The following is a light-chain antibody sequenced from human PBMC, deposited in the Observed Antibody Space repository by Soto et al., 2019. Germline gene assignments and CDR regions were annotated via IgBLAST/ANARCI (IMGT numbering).Light chain of an antibody. J-gene: IGKJ1*01. V-gene: IGKV1-39*01. Sequence: DIQMTQSPSTLSASVGDTVTITCRASQSINKWLAWYQQEPGKAPKLLIYSASTLQGGVPSRFSGGGSGTHFTLTISSLQPEDFATYFCQQSYKKRTFGQGTKVEIK. CDR2: SAS. CDR3: QQSYKKRT. CDR1: QSINKW.